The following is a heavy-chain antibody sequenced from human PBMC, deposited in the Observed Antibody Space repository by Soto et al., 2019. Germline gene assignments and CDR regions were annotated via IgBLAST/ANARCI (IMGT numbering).Heavy chain of an antibody. CDR1: GYTFSSYC. D-gene: IGHD6-13*01. Sequence: QFQLVQSGAEVKKPGASVKVSCEASGYTFSSYCISWVRQAPGQGFEWTGWISGYNSSTRDAQKFQGRVTMTTDTSTSTAYMELRSLRSDDTGVYYCARAFCSTDYWGQGTLVSVYS. CDR3: ARAFCSTDY. CDR2: ISGYNSST. J-gene: IGHJ4*02. V-gene: IGHV1-18*01.